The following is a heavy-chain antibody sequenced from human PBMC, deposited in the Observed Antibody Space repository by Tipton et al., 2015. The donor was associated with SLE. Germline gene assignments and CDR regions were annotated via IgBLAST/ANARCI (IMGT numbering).Heavy chain of an antibody. J-gene: IGHJ6*04. Sequence: TLSLTCTVSGGSISSYYRSWIRQPPGKGLEWIGYIYYSGSTNYNPSLKSRVTISVDTSKNQFSLKLSSVTAADTAVYYCARASPMVRGFIPSLDVWGKGTTVTVSS. V-gene: IGHV4-59*01. CDR1: GGSISSYY. D-gene: IGHD3-10*01. CDR3: ARASPMVRGFIPSLDV. CDR2: IYYSGST.